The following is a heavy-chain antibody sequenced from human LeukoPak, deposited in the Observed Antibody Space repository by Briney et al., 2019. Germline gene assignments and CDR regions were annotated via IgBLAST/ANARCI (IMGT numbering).Heavy chain of an antibody. V-gene: IGHV4-39*01. CDR1: GGSISSYY. CDR2: IYYSGST. Sequence: SETLSLTCTVSGGSISSYYWGWIRQPPGKGLEWIGSIYYSGSTYNNPSLKSRVTISVDTSKNQFSLKLSSVTAADTAVYYCARQGSSITMVRGVINWGQGTLVTVSS. D-gene: IGHD3-10*01. CDR3: ARQGSSITMVRGVIN. J-gene: IGHJ4*02.